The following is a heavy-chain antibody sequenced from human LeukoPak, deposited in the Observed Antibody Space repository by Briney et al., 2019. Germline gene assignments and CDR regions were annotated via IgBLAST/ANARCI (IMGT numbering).Heavy chain of an antibody. V-gene: IGHV4-59*12. CDR2: IYYSGST. Sequence: SETLSLTCTVSGGSISSYYWSWIRQPPGKGLEWIGYIYYSGSTNYNPSLKSRVTISVDTSKNQFSLKLSSVTAADTAVYYCASGGPPGAFDYWGQGTLVTVSS. J-gene: IGHJ4*02. CDR1: GGSISSYY. CDR3: ASGGPPGAFDY. D-gene: IGHD4-23*01.